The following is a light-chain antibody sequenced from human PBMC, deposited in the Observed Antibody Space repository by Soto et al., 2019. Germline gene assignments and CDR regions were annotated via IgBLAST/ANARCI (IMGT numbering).Light chain of an antibody. CDR2: LNSDGSH. Sequence: QSVLTQSPSASASLGASVKLTCTPSSGHSSYAIAWHQQQPEKGPRYLMKLNSDGSHSKGDGIPDRFSGSSSGAERYLTISSLQSEDEADYYCQTWGTGIWVFGGGTKLTVL. CDR3: QTWGTGIWV. V-gene: IGLV4-69*01. J-gene: IGLJ3*02. CDR1: SGHSSYA.